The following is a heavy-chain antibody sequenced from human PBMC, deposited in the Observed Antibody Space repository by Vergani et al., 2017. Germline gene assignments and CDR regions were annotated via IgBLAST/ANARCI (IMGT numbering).Heavy chain of an antibody. D-gene: IGHD1-26*01. CDR2: IYYSENK. J-gene: IGHJ4*02. V-gene: IGHV4-39*07. CDR1: GGSITYGAFY. Sequence: QLQLQESGPGLVKPSETLSLTCTVSGGSITYGAFYWGWIRQSPGKGLEWIGSIYYSENKFYNPSLESRVTLSIDTTKNQFSLHLTSVTAADSATYYCASDRRFRGSYFHLGLWGQGALVNVSS. CDR3: ASDRRFRGSYFHLGL.